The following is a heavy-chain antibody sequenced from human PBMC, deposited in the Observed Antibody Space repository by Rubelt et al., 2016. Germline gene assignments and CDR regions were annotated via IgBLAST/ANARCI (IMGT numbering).Heavy chain of an antibody. CDR3: AGGSRGSGGYYDYGMDV. V-gene: IGHV1-46*01. CDR1: GYTFSNYY. J-gene: IGHJ6*02. CDR2: INPSGGST. Sequence: QVQVVQSGAEVKKPGASVKVSCKASGYTFSNYYMHWVRQAPGQGLEWMGIINPSGGSTNYAQKFQGRVTMTRDTSTSTVYMERGGRGSEVTAVYYCAGGSRGSGGYYDYGMDVWGQGTTVTVSS. D-gene: IGHD3-10*01.